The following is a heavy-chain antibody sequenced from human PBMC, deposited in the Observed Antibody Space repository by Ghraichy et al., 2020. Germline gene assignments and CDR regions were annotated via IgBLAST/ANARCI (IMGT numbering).Heavy chain of an antibody. CDR3: ARGSSVVRSYYYAGLDV. CDR2: ISSSGSNR. Sequence: GGSLRLSCVGSGFTFSGYSMNWVRQSPGKGLEWVSHISSSGSNRFYADSVKGRFTISRDNAKNSLSLQMNSLRDEDTAVYYCARGSSVVRSYYYAGLDVWGQGTTVTVSS. J-gene: IGHJ6*02. V-gene: IGHV3-48*02. D-gene: IGHD4-23*01. CDR1: GFTFSGYS.